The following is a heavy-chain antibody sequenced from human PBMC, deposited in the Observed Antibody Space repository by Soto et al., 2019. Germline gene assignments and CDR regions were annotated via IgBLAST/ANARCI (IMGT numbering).Heavy chain of an antibody. CDR2: INHSGRT. J-gene: IGHJ1*01. CDR3: ARGGIAARLQH. V-gene: IGHV4-34*01. CDR1: GGSFSGYY. Sequence: QVQLQQWGAGLLKPSETLSLTCAVYGGSFSGYYWSWIRQPPGRGLEWIGEINHSGRTYYNPSLTSRVTISVGTSTNHFSLRLTSVTAADAAVYYCARGGIAARLQHWGQGTLVTVSS. D-gene: IGHD6-6*01.